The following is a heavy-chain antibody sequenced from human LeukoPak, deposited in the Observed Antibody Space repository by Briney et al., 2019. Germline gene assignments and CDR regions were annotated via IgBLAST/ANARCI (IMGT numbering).Heavy chain of an antibody. D-gene: IGHD3-10*02. CDR3: AELGITMIGGV. CDR1: GFTLNTYT. CDR2: ISSSSSYI. Sequence: PGGSLRLSCAASGFTLNTYTMNWVRQAPGKGLEWVSSISSSSSYIYYADSVKGRFTISRDDAKNSLSLQMNSLRAEDTAVYYCAELGITMIGGVWGKGTTVTISS. V-gene: IGHV3-21*01. J-gene: IGHJ6*04.